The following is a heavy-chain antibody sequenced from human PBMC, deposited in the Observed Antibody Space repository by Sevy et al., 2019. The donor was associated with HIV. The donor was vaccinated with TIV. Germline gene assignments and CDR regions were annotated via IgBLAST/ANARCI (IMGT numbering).Heavy chain of an antibody. V-gene: IGHV3-33*01. Sequence: GGSLRLSCVASQFNFDTYAIHWVRQAPGEGLKSVAMIWYDGSSKDYAESVKGRFGISRDNSQNTVFLRMNSLRAEDTGVSYCASNMVHAGAYDSYFNFWGQGSLVTVSS. D-gene: IGHD3-10*01. CDR2: IWYDGSSK. CDR3: ASNMVHAGAYDSYFNF. CDR1: QFNFDTYA. J-gene: IGHJ4*02.